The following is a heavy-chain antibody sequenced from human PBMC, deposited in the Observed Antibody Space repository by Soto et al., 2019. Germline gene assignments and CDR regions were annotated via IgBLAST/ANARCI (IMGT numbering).Heavy chain of an antibody. CDR3: ARPESVFAAVGIEY. V-gene: IGHV4-4*02. D-gene: IGHD6-13*01. Sequence: QVPLQESGPGLAKPSETLALVCSVSGVSIKSDNWWSWVRQSAGKGLEWIGEIYHSGSANHHSSRIVRGAMSVDKSQHRFTPRLTSLTAADTAIDVCARPESVFAAVGIEYWGQGLFDTVSS. CDR2: IYHSGSA. CDR1: GVSIKSDNW. J-gene: IGHJ4*02.